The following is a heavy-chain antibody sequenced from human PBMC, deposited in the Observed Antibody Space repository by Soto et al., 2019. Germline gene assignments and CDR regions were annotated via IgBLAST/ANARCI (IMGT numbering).Heavy chain of an antibody. CDR2: ISYDGSNK. CDR1: GFTFSSYG. CDR3: AKTELLLIDY. D-gene: IGHD1-26*01. V-gene: IGHV3-30*18. J-gene: IGHJ4*02. Sequence: QVQLVESGGGVVQPGRSLRLSCAASGFTFSSYGMHWVRQAPGKGLEWVAVISYDGSNKYYADSVKGRFTISRDNSKNTLYLQMNSLRAEDTAVYYCAKTELLLIDYWGQGTLVTVSS.